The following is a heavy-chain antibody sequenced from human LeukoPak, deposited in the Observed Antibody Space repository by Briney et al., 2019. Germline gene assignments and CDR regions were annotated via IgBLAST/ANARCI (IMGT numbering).Heavy chain of an antibody. V-gene: IGHV3-21*04. CDR1: GFTFSSYS. D-gene: IGHD2-2*01. J-gene: IGHJ4*02. Sequence: PGGSLRLSCAASGFTFSSYSMNWVRLAPGKGLQWVSSISGSGNYIFYADSVKGRFTISRDNAKNSLYLQMNSLRAEDTAVYYCARAWSRYCSSTSCYAGDYWGQGTLVTVSS. CDR3: ARAWSRYCSSTSCYAGDY. CDR2: ISGSGNYI.